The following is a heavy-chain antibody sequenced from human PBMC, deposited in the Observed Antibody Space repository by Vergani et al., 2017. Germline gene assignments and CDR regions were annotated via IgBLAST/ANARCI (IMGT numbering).Heavy chain of an antibody. Sequence: QVQLLQSGAAVRKPGSSVTVSCKASGDTFSSYAISWVRQAPGQGLEWMGRIIPIFGTANYAQKFQGRVTITADESTSTAYMELSSLRSEDTAVYYCARLGISSGWYRMYDPWGQGTLVTVSS. CDR3: ARLGISSGWYRMYDP. CDR2: IIPIFGTA. V-gene: IGHV1-69*13. CDR1: GDTFSSYA. J-gene: IGHJ5*02. D-gene: IGHD6-19*01.